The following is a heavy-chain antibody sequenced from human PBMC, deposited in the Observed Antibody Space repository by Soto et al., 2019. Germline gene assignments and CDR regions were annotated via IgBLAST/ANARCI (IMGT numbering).Heavy chain of an antibody. CDR3: AKVAGGLGYFDL. D-gene: IGHD3-16*01. CDR1: GFPFSSYV. Sequence: EVQLLESGGGLVQRGGSLRLSCAASGFPFSSYVMAWVRQAPGKGLEWVSGISGGNIEYTDSLKGRFTISRDNSKKTVYLQINGLTADDTAVHYCAKVAGGLGYFDLWGRGTLVTVSS. CDR2: ISGGNI. J-gene: IGHJ2*01. V-gene: IGHV3-23*01.